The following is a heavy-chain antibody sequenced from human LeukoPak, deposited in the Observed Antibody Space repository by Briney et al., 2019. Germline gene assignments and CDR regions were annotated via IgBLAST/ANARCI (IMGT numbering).Heavy chain of an antibody. D-gene: IGHD2-21*02. CDR3: ARAYCVGDCTVLHIYFDN. CDR2: IIPIFGTA. V-gene: IGHV1-69*06. CDR1: GGTFSSYA. Sequence: SVKVSCKASGGTFSSYAISWVRQAPGQGLEWMGGIIPIFGTANYAQKFQGRVTITADKSTSTAYMELSSLRSEDTAVYYCARAYCVGDCTVLHIYFDNWGQGTLVTVSS. J-gene: IGHJ4*02.